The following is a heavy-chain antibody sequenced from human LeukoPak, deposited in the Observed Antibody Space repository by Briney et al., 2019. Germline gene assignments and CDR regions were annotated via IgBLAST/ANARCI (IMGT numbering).Heavy chain of an antibody. J-gene: IGHJ5*02. Sequence: SETLSLTCTVSGGSISSYYWSWIRQPPGKGLEWIGYIYYSGSTNYNPSLQSRVTISVDTSKNQFSLKLTSVTAADTAVYYCARQGPVIFGGGRASGWFDPWGQGTLVTVSS. CDR2: IYYSGST. D-gene: IGHD3-3*01. CDR3: ARQGPVIFGGGRASGWFDP. V-gene: IGHV4-59*08. CDR1: GGSISSYY.